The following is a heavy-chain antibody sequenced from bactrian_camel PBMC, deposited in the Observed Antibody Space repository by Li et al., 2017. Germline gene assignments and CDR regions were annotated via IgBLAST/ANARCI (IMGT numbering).Heavy chain of an antibody. Sequence: HVQLVESGGGSVQAGGSLRLSCAASGDTSGDYCMAWFRQVPGKEREGVARIDDDGTTTYADSVKGRFTISQDNAKNTVYLQMNDLIPEDSDVYYCAVDCGRSYGGGWYVRVWGQGTQVTVS. D-gene: IGHD6*01. J-gene: IGHJ4*01. CDR3: AVDCGRSYGGGWYVRV. V-gene: IGHV3S9*01. CDR2: IDDDGTT. CDR1: GDTSGDYC.